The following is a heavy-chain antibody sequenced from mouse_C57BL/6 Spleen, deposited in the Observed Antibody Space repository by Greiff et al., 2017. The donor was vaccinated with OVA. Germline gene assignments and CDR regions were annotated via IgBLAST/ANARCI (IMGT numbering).Heavy chain of an antibody. CDR2: IDPEDGDT. CDR1: GFNIKDYY. Sequence: EVQLQQSGAELVRPGASVTLSCTASGFNIKDYYMHWVKQRPEQGLEWIGRIDPEDGDTEYAPKFQGKATMTADTSSNTAYLQLSSLTSEDTAVYYCTALWGYGSSWFADWGQGTLVTVSA. D-gene: IGHD1-1*01. V-gene: IGHV14-1*01. J-gene: IGHJ3*01. CDR3: TALWGYGSSWFAD.